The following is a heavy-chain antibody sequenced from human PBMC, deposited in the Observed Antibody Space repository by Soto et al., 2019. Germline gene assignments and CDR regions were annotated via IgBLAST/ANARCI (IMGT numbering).Heavy chain of an antibody. CDR2: ISSSSSTI. CDR1: GFTFSSYS. D-gene: IGHD3-10*01. Sequence: PGGSLRLSCAASGFTFSSYSMNWVRQAPGKGLEWVSYISSSSSTIYYADSVKGRFTISRDNAKNTLYLQMNSLRAEDTAVYYCAKVLVPYYFDYWGQGTLVTVSS. CDR3: AKVLVPYYFDY. V-gene: IGHV3-48*01. J-gene: IGHJ4*02.